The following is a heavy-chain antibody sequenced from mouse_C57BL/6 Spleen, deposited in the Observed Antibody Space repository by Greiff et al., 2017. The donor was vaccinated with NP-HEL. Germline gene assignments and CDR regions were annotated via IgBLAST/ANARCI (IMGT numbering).Heavy chain of an antibody. Sequence: EVQLQESGGGLVQPGGSMKLSCAASGFTFSDAWMDWVRQSPEKGLEWVAEIRNKANNHATYYAESVKGRFTISRDDSKSSVYLQMNSLRAEDTGIYYCTRRGFYYAMDYWGQGTSVTVSS. CDR3: TRRGFYYAMDY. J-gene: IGHJ4*01. CDR2: IRNKANNHAT. CDR1: GFTFSDAW. V-gene: IGHV6-6*01.